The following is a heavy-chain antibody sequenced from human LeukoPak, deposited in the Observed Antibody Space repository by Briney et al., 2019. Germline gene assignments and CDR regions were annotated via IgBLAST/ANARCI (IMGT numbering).Heavy chain of an antibody. D-gene: IGHD5-18*01. CDR2: IYYSGST. V-gene: IGHV4-59*08. CDR1: GGSISGYY. CDR3: ARGYTCGY. J-gene: IGHJ4*02. Sequence: SETLSLTCTVSGGSISGYYWSWIRQPPGKGLEWIGYIYYSGSTNYNPSLESRVTISVDTSNNQFSLKLSSVTAADTAVYYCARGYTCGYWGQGTLVIVSS.